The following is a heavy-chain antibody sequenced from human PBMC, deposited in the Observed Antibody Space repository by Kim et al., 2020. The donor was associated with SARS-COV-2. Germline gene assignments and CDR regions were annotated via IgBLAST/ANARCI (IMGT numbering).Heavy chain of an antibody. CDR3: AKERRKYCSGGSCHLEY. CDR2: IWYDGSNK. Sequence: GGSLRLSCAASRFTFSSYGLHWVRQAPGKGLEWVAVIWYDGSNKYHADSVKGRFTISRDNSKNTLYLQMNNRRAEDTAVDYCAKERRKYCSGGSCHLEYWGQGTLVTVSS. CDR1: RFTFSSYG. D-gene: IGHD2-15*01. V-gene: IGHV3-33*06. J-gene: IGHJ4*02.